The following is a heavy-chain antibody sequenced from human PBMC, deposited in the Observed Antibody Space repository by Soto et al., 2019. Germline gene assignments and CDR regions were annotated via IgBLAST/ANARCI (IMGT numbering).Heavy chain of an antibody. CDR2: ISSSSSYI. D-gene: IGHD6-13*01. CDR1: GFTFSSYS. CDR3: ARDPSSWYRFDY. V-gene: IGHV3-21*01. J-gene: IGHJ4*02. Sequence: EVQLVESGGGLVKPGGSLRLSCAASGFTFSSYSMNWVRQAPGKGLEWVSSISSSSSYIYYADSVKGRFTISRDNAKNSLYLQMNSLRAEDTAVYYGARDPSSWYRFDYWGQGTLVTVSS.